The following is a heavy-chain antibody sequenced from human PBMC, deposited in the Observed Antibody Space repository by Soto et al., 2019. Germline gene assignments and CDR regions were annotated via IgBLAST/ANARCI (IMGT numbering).Heavy chain of an antibody. CDR2: IYYSGST. CDR1: GGSISSYY. D-gene: IGHD2-15*01. Sequence: SETLSLTCTVSGGSISSYYWSWIRQPPGKGLEWIGYIYYSGSTNYSPSLKSRVTISVDTSKNQFSLKLSSVTAADTAVYYCARVHCSGGSCYANWFDPWGQGTLVTVSS. CDR3: ARVHCSGGSCYANWFDP. J-gene: IGHJ5*02. V-gene: IGHV4-59*01.